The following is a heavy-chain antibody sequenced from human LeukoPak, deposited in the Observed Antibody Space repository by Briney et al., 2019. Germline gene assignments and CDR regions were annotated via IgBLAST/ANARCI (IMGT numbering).Heavy chain of an antibody. CDR3: ATDRGWRTSGYYLYYFEY. V-gene: IGHV3-30-3*01. CDR1: GFTFSSYA. D-gene: IGHD3-3*01. CDR2: ISYDGSNK. J-gene: IGHJ4*02. Sequence: GGSLRLSCAASGFTFSSYAMHWVRQAPGKGLEWVAVISYDGSNKYYADSVKGRFTISRDNTKNSLYLQMSSLRAEDTAVYYCATDRGWRTSGYYLYYFEYWGQGTLVTFSS.